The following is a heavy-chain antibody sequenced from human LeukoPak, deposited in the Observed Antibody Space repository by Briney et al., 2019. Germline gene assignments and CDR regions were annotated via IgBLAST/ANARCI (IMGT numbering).Heavy chain of an antibody. CDR2: MNSDGSST. D-gene: IGHD4-17*01. CDR3: AREAFNYGDHYFDY. CDR1: GFTLSSYW. J-gene: IGHJ4*02. Sequence: QPGGSLRLSCAASGFTLSSYWMHWVRQAPGKGLVWVSRMNSDGSSTTYADSVKGRFTISRDNAKNALYLQMSSLRAEDTAVYHCAREAFNYGDHYFDYWGQGTLVTVSS. V-gene: IGHV3-74*01.